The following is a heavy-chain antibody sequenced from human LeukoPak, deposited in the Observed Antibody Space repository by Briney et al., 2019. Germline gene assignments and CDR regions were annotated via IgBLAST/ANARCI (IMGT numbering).Heavy chain of an antibody. V-gene: IGHV3-7*01. CDR2: IKQDGTDK. Sequence: PGGSLRLSCAASGFTFSSYWMNWVRQAPGKGLEWVANIKQDGTDKYYVDSVKGRFTISRDNAKSSLYLQMDSLRVEDTAVYYCARDSSMGCYWGQGTLVTVSS. J-gene: IGHJ4*02. D-gene: IGHD2-2*01. CDR1: GFTFSSYW. CDR3: ARDSSMGCY.